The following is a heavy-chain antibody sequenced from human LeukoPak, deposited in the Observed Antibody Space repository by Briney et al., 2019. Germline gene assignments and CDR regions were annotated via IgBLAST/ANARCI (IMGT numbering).Heavy chain of an antibody. CDR2: ISGSGGDT. Sequence: GGSLRLSCGAPGLTFGTYAMSWVRQAPGKGLEWVSAISGSGGDTYYADSVKGRFTISRDNPKNTLYLQMNSLRVEDTAVSFCATEPYSSGWFDHWGQGTLVTVSP. V-gene: IGHV3-23*01. CDR1: GLTFGTYA. D-gene: IGHD6-25*01. CDR3: ATEPYSSGWFDH. J-gene: IGHJ5*02.